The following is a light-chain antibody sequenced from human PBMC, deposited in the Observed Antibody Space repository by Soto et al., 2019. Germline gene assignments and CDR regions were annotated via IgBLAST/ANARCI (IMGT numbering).Light chain of an antibody. J-gene: IGKJ1*01. CDR2: DAS. CDR1: QTVNTS. V-gene: IGKV3-11*01. Sequence: DIVLTQSPATLSLSPGDRATLSCRASQTVNTSLAWYQQKPDQAPRLLIYDASNRATGIPARFSASGSGTDFTITISSLEPEDFAVYYCQQRSHWPTFGQGTKVEIK. CDR3: QQRSHWPT.